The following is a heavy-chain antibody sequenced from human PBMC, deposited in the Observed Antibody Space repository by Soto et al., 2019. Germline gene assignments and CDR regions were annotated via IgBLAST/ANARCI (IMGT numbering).Heavy chain of an antibody. D-gene: IGHD3-3*01. Sequence: EVQLLESGGGLVQPGGSLRLSCAASGFTFSSYAMSWVRQAPGKGLEWVSAISGSGGSTYYADSVKGRFTISRDNSKNTLYLQNDSLRAEDTAVYYRAKEPSGGYDFWGGPRFHPWGQGTLVTVSS. V-gene: IGHV3-23*01. CDR1: GFTFSSYA. J-gene: IGHJ5*02. CDR3: AKEPSGGYDFWGGPRFHP. CDR2: ISGSGGST.